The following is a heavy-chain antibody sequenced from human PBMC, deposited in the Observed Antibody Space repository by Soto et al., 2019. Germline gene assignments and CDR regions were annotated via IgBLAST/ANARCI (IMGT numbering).Heavy chain of an antibody. D-gene: IGHD2-2*01. CDR1: GVRFSIYA. CDR2: IRGDGSST. J-gene: IGHJ4*02. V-gene: IGHV3-23*01. CDR3: ARGAQKYYYFDF. Sequence: GWFLRLASAAFGVRFSIYAISWVRQAPGKGLEWLSGIRGDGSSTNYADSVKGRFTISRDNAKNTLYLQVNSLRAEDTAVYYCARGAQKYYYFDFWGQGTLVTVSS.